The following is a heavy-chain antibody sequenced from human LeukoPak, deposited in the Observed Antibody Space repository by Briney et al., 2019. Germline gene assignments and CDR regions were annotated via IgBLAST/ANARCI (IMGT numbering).Heavy chain of an antibody. J-gene: IGHJ4*02. CDR2: IYYTGTT. CDR1: GGSISSYY. V-gene: IGHV4-59*08. CDR3: ASKSGEYSSGRFDY. D-gene: IGHD6-19*01. Sequence: SETLSLTCTVSGGSISSYYWNWIRQPPGKGLEWIGFIYYTGTTSYNPSLKSRVTISLDTSMNQFSLKLSSVTAADTAVYYCASKSGEYSSGRFDYWGQGTLVTVSS.